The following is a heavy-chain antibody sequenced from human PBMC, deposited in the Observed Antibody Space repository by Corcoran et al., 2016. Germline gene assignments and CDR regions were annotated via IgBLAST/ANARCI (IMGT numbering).Heavy chain of an antibody. CDR2: INHSGST. D-gene: IGHD3-16*02. CDR1: CGSFSGYY. CDR3: ARAYRSSLDY. Sequence: QVQLQQWGAGLLKPSETLSLTCAVYCGSFSGYYWSWIRQPPGKGLEWIGEINHSGSTNYNPSRKSRVTITVDTSKNQFSLKLRSVTAADTAVYYCARAYRSSLDYWGQGTLVTVSS. V-gene: IGHV4-34*01. J-gene: IGHJ4*02.